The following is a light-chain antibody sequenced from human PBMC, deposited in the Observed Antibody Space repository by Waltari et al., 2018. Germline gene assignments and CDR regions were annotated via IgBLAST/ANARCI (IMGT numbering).Light chain of an antibody. J-gene: IGKJ3*01. V-gene: IGKV3-15*01. Sequence: TQSPDTLSVSPGERATLSCRASQSVSSALAWSRQRPGQAPRPPIYGSSTRATGIPARFSGAGSGTEFTLTITSLQSEDYAVYYCQQYDKWPFSFGPGTKVEIK. CDR1: QSVSSA. CDR2: GSS. CDR3: QQYDKWPFS.